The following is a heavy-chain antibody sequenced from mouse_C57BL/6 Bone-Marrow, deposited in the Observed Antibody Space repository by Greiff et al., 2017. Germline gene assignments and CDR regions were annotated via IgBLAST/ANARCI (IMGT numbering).Heavy chain of an antibody. CDR3: TSPLLRFFYYAMDY. V-gene: IGHV1-15*01. CDR2: IDPETGGT. J-gene: IGHJ4*01. CDR1: GYTFTDYE. D-gene: IGHD1-1*01. Sequence: QVQLQQSGAELVRPGASVTLSCKASGYTFTDYEMHWVKQTPVHGLEWIGAIDPETGGTAYNQKFKGKAILTADKSSSTAYMELRSLTSEDSAVYYCTSPLLRFFYYAMDYWGQGTSVTVSS.